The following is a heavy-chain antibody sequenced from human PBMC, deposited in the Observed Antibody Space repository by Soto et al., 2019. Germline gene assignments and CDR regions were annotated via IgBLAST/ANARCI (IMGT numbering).Heavy chain of an antibody. V-gene: IGHV1-18*01. CDR2: ISAYNGNT. Sequence: VSCKASGYTFTSYGISWVRQAPGQGLEWMGWISAYNGNTNYAQKLQGRVTMTTDTSTSTAYMELRSLRSDDTAVYYCARDRRIAARPRPYYFDYWGQGTLVTVSS. D-gene: IGHD6-6*01. CDR1: GYTFTSYG. J-gene: IGHJ4*02. CDR3: ARDRRIAARPRPYYFDY.